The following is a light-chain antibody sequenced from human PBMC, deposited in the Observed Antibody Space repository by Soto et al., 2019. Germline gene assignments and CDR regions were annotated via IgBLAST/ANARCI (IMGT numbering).Light chain of an antibody. Sequence: DIQMTQSPSTLSASEGDRVTITCRASQSIDNWLAWYQQKPGKAPKLLIYKASTVESGVPSRFRGSGSGREFTLNISSLQPDDFATYYCQQYSSYSSGTFGQGTKVEI. CDR3: QQYSSYSSGT. CDR1: QSIDNW. V-gene: IGKV1-5*03. J-gene: IGKJ1*01. CDR2: KAS.